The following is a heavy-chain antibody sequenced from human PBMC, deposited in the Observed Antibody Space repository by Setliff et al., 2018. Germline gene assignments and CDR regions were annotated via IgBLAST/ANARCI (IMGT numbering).Heavy chain of an antibody. J-gene: IGHJ4*02. CDR1: GGSINSGVYY. CDR3: ARTGTYRYFDY. V-gene: IGHV4-39*01. Sequence: TLSLACTVSGGSINSGVYYWGWIRQPPGKGLEWIGRIYHGGDTYYNASLKSRLTISVDTSKNQFSLKLRSVTAADTAVYYCARTGTYRYFDYWGQGALVTVSS. D-gene: IGHD1-1*01. CDR2: IYHGGDT.